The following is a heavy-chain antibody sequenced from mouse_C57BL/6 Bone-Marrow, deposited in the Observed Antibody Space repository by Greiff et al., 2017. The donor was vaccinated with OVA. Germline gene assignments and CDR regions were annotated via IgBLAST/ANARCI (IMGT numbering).Heavy chain of an antibody. V-gene: IGHV1-22*01. Sequence: VHVKQSGPELVKPGASVKMSCKASGYTFTDYNMHWVKQSHGKSLEWIGYINPNNGGTSYNQKFKGKATLTVNKSSSTAYMELRSLTSEDSAVYYVARDRGLRRGYYAMDYWGQGTSVTVSS. J-gene: IGHJ4*01. CDR2: INPNNGGT. CDR3: ARDRGLRRGYYAMDY. CDR1: GYTFTDYN. D-gene: IGHD2-2*01.